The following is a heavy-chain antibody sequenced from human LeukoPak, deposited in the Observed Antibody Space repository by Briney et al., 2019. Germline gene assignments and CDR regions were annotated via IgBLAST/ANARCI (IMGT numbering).Heavy chain of an antibody. CDR3: AKAKRPYYYDSSGPPSP. J-gene: IGHJ5*02. Sequence: GGSLRLSCAASGFTFSSYGMHWVRQAPGKGLEWVAVIWYDGSNKYYADSVKGRFTISRDNSKNTLYLQMNSLGAEDTAVYYCAKAKRPYYYDSSGPPSPWGQGTLVTVSS. D-gene: IGHD3-22*01. CDR2: IWYDGSNK. CDR1: GFTFSSYG. V-gene: IGHV3-33*06.